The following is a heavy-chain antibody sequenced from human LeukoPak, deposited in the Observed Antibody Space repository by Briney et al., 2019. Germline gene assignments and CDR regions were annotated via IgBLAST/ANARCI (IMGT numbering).Heavy chain of an antibody. V-gene: IGHV4-61*08. Sequence: SETLSLTCTVFGGSISSDDYYWSWIRQPPGKGLEWIGYIYYSGSSNYNPSLKSRVTISVDTSKNQFSLKLSSVTAADTAVYYCARVWGVLDAFDIWGQGTMVTVSS. CDR3: ARVWGVLDAFDI. D-gene: IGHD1-26*01. CDR2: IYYSGSS. J-gene: IGHJ3*02. CDR1: GGSISSDDYY.